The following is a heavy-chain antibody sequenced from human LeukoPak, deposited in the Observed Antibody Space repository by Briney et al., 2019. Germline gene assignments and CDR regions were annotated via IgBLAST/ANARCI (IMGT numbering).Heavy chain of an antibody. V-gene: IGHV5-51*01. CDR3: ARQGRAAADDLDY. Sequence: GESLKISCKGSGYSFTSYWIGWVRQMPGKGLEWMGIIYPGDSATRYSSSFQGQVTISAGKSISTAYLQWSSLKASDTAMYYCARQGRAAADDLDYWGQGTLVTVSS. D-gene: IGHD6-13*01. CDR2: IYPGDSAT. CDR1: GYSFTSYW. J-gene: IGHJ4*01.